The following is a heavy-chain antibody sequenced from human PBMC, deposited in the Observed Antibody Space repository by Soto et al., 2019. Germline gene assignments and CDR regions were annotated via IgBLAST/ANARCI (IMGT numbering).Heavy chain of an antibody. V-gene: IGHV1-18*01. D-gene: IGHD6-6*01. CDR3: AREYTSASWDY. Sequence: AASVKVSCKASGYTFTSYGISWVRQAPGQGLEWMGWISTYNGNTNYAQKLQGRVTMTTDTSTSTAYMELRSLRSDDTAVYYCAREYTSASWDYWGQGTQVTVSS. CDR1: GYTFTSYG. CDR2: ISTYNGNT. J-gene: IGHJ4*02.